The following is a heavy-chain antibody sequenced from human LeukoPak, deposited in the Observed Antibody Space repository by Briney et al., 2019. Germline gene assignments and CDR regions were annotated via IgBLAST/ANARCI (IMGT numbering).Heavy chain of an antibody. CDR1: GFTFSNYA. Sequence: GGSLRLSCAASGFTFSNYAMNWVRQAPGKGLEWVSTISGSSGGTDYADSVKGRFTISRDNSKNTLYLQMNRLRAEDTAAYYCTKHRPYCSGGSCPGYPWGQGTLVTVSS. J-gene: IGHJ5*02. CDR2: ISGSSGGT. D-gene: IGHD2-15*01. V-gene: IGHV3-23*01. CDR3: TKHRPYCSGGSCPGYP.